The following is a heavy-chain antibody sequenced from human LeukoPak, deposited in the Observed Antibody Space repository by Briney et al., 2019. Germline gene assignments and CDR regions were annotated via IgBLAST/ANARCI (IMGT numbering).Heavy chain of an antibody. D-gene: IGHD1-26*01. V-gene: IGHV4-59*01. J-gene: IGHJ4*02. CDR1: GGSISSYY. Sequence: SETLSLTCTVSGGSISSYYWSWIRQPPGEGLEWIGYIYYSGSTNYNPSLKSRVTISVDTSKNQFSLKLSSVTAADTAVYYCARALREPRSLRYYFDYWGQGTLVTVSS. CDR2: IYYSGST. CDR3: ARALREPRSLRYYFDY.